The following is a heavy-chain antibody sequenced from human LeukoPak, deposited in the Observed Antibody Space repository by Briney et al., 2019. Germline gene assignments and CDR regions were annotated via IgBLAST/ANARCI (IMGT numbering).Heavy chain of an antibody. CDR3: ARELTNYDSSGYPSY. CDR2: INTNTGNP. D-gene: IGHD3-22*01. CDR1: GGTFSSYA. Sequence: GASVKVSCKASGGTFSSYAISWVRQAPGQGLERMGWINTNTGNPTYAQGFTGRFVFSLDTSVSTAYLQISSLKAEDTAVYYCARELTNYDSSGYPSYWGQGTLVTVSS. V-gene: IGHV7-4-1*02. J-gene: IGHJ4*02.